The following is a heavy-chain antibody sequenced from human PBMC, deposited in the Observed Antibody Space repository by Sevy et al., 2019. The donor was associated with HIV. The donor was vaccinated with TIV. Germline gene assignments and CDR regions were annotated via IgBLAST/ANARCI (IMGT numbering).Heavy chain of an antibody. J-gene: IGHJ3*01. CDR3: AKRERSYYDSSGNYDAFDV. CDR1: GFDFSTYD. V-gene: IGHV3-33*03. D-gene: IGHD3-22*01. CDR2: ISFDGSDK. Sequence: GGSLRLSCAASGFDFSTYDMHWVRQAPGKGLEWVAFISFDGSDKWYVDSVKGRFTISRDNSKNTLYVQMNTLRDEDTAVYYCAKRERSYYDSSGNYDAFDVWGHGTSVTVSS.